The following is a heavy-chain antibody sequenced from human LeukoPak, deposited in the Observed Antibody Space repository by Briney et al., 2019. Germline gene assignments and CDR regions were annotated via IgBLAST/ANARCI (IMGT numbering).Heavy chain of an antibody. CDR2: ISGSGGTT. CDR3: ARDGEWDSSSSWSLDAFDI. CDR1: GFSFSSYA. V-gene: IGHV3-23*01. D-gene: IGHD6-13*01. Sequence: GGSLRLSCAASGFSFSSYAMNWVRQAPGKGLEWVSTISGSGGTTYYADSVKGRLTISRDNSKNTLYLQMNSLRGEDTATYYCARDGEWDSSSSWSLDAFDIWGQGTMVTVSS. J-gene: IGHJ3*02.